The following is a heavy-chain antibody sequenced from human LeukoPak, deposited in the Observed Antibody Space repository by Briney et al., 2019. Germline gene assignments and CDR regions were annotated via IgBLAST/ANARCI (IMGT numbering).Heavy chain of an antibody. CDR2: ISGSGGST. Sequence: PGGSLRLSCAASGFTFSSYAMSWVRQAPGKGLEWVSAISGSGGSTYYADSVKGRFTISRDNSKNTLYLQMNSLRAEDTAAYYCAKGNYYDSSGSFYFDYWGQGTLVTVSS. V-gene: IGHV3-23*01. CDR3: AKGNYYDSSGSFYFDY. D-gene: IGHD3-22*01. CDR1: GFTFSSYA. J-gene: IGHJ4*02.